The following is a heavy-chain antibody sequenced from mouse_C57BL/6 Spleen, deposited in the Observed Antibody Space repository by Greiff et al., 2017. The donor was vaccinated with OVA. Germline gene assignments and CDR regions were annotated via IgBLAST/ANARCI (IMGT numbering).Heavy chain of an antibody. CDR2: ISSGGSYT. CDR1: GFTFSSYG. CDR3: ARQSITTVVFDY. J-gene: IGHJ2*01. V-gene: IGHV5-6*01. D-gene: IGHD1-1*01. Sequence: EVMLVESGGDLVKPGGSLKLSCAASGFTFSSYGMSWVRQTPDKRLEWVATISSGGSYTYYPDSVKGRFTISRDNAKNTLYLQMSSLKSEDTAMYYCARQSITTVVFDYWGQGTTLTVSS.